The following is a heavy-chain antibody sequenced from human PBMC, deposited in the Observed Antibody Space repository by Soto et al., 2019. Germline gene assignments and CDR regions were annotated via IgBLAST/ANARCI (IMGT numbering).Heavy chain of an antibody. J-gene: IGHJ4*02. D-gene: IGHD3-16*01. CDR2: MNPNSGNT. V-gene: IGHV1-8*02. CDR1: GYTFTTYD. CDR3: VRYDVAASY. Sequence: ASVKVSCKASGYTFTTYDIHWVRQATGQGLEWMGWMNPNSGNTGYAQKFQDRITLTRDTSITTAYMELSSLTSDDTAIYFCVRYDVAASYWGKGTQVTVSS.